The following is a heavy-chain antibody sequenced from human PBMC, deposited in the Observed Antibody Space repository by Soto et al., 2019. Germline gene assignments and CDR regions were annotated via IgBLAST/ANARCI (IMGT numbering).Heavy chain of an antibody. J-gene: IGHJ6*02. CDR2: ISFDGSNK. V-gene: IGHV3-30-3*01. D-gene: IGHD6-19*01. CDR3: ARLPGALVAVLYIYPLDGREPLSDVGV. CDR1: GFTFNYYP. Sequence: QMELVESGGGVVPPGESLRLSCAASGFTFNYYPMHWVRQTPGKGLEWVAVISFDGSNKYYADSVKGRFTISRDNSKNMLYLQMNSVRPEDAAVYYCARLPGALVAVLYIYPLDGREPLSDVGVWGQGTTGSVSS.